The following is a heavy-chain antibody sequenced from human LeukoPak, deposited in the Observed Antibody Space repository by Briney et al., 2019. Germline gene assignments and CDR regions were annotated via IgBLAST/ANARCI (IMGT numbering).Heavy chain of an antibody. CDR3: ARIDPLGFFDY. V-gene: IGHV3-53*01. CDR2: LYSDGNT. CDR1: GFTVITND. J-gene: IGHJ4*02. Sequence: GGSLRPSCAASGFTVITNDMTCVRQAPGKGLEWVSVLYSDGNTKYADSVQGRFTISRDNSKNTLYLEMNSLSPDDKAVYYCARIDPLGFFDYWGQGMLVTVSS. D-gene: IGHD3-10*01.